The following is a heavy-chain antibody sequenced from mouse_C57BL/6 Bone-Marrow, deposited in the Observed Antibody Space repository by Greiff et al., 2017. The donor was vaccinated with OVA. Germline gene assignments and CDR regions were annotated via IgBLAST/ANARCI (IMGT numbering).Heavy chain of an antibody. CDR3: ARQLFAWFAY. J-gene: IGHJ3*01. CDR2: ISGGGGNT. V-gene: IGHV5-9*01. D-gene: IGHD1-1*02. CDR1: GFTFSSYT. Sequence: EVKVVESGGGLVKPGGSLKLSCAASGFTFSSYTMSWVRQTPEKRLEWVATISGGGGNTYYPDSVKGRFTISRDNAKNTLYLQMSSLRSEDTALYYCARQLFAWFAYWGQGTLVTVSA.